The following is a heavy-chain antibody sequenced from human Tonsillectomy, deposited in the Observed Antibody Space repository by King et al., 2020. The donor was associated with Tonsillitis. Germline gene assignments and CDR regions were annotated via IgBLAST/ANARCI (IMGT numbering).Heavy chain of an antibody. D-gene: IGHD3-3*01. J-gene: IGHJ6*02. CDR1: GFTFSNAW. Sequence: VQLVESGGGLVKPGGSLRLSCAASGFTFSNAWMSWVRQAPGKGLEWVGRIKTKTDGGTTDYAAPVKGRFTISRDDSKNTLYLQMNSLKTEDTAVYFCAGYDLRDLGDYGMDVWGQGTTVTVSS. V-gene: IGHV3-15*01. CDR2: IKTKTDGGTT. CDR3: AGYDLRDLGDYGMDV.